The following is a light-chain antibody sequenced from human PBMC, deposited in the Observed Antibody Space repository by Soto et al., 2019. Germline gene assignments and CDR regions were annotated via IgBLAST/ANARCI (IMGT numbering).Light chain of an antibody. CDR2: GAS. CDR1: QSVSSN. Sequence: EIVMTQSPATLSVSPGERATLSCRASQSVSSNLAWYQQKPGQAPRLLIYGASTRATGIPARFSGRGSGTEFTLTISSLQSEYFAVYYCQQYNNWPLTFGQGTKVEIK. V-gene: IGKV3-15*01. CDR3: QQYNNWPLT. J-gene: IGKJ1*01.